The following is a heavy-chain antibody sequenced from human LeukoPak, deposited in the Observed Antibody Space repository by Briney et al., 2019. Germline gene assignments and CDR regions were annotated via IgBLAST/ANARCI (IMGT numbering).Heavy chain of an antibody. D-gene: IGHD1-14*01. J-gene: IGHJ5*02. CDR1: GASISSSTDY. CDR3: AGLIRPGWFDP. V-gene: IGHV4-39*01. Sequence: SETLSLTCSVSGASISSSTDYWGWIRQPPGKGLEWIANIYYSGSTYYNPSLKSRVTISVDTSKNQFSLKLSSVTAADTAVYYCAGLIRPGWFDPWGQGTLVTVSS. CDR2: IYYSGST.